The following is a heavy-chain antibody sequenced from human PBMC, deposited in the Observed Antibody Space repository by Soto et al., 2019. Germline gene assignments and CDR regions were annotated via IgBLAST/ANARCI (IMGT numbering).Heavy chain of an antibody. V-gene: IGHV5-51*01. Sequence: LGESLKISCQVSGYTFTIYWIGWVRQMPGKGLEWMGIIYPSDSDTRYSPSFQGQVTISADQSINTAYLQWDSLKASDTAIYYCARPANTVADHFDLWGQGTPVTVPQ. CDR3: ARPANTVADHFDL. J-gene: IGHJ4*02. CDR2: IYPSDSDT. CDR1: GYTFTIYW. D-gene: IGHD4-17*01.